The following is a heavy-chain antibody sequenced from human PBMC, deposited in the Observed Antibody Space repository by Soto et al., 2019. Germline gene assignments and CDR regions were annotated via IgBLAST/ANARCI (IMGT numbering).Heavy chain of an antibody. D-gene: IGHD6-6*01. CDR1: GGTFSSYA. V-gene: IGHV1-69*13. CDR3: ARLIAARGYYYYGMDV. CDR2: IIPIFGTA. Sequence: SVKVSCKASGGTFSSYAISWVRQAPGQGLEWMGGIIPIFGTANYAQKFQGRVTITADESTSTAYMELSSLRSEDTAVYYCARLIAARGYYYYGMDVWGQGTTVTVSS. J-gene: IGHJ6*02.